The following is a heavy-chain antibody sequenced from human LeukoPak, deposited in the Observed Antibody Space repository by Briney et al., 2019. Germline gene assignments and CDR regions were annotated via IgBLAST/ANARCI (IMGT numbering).Heavy chain of an antibody. J-gene: IGHJ6*03. CDR2: ISAYNGNT. CDR3: ARDARSGWYFGAPDYYYMDV. D-gene: IGHD6-19*01. CDR1: GYTFTSYG. V-gene: IGHV1-18*01. Sequence: GASVKVSCKASGYTFTSYGISWVRQAPGQGLEWMGWISAYNGNTNYAQKLQGRVTMTTDTSTSTAYMELRSLRSDDTAVYYCARDARSGWYFGAPDYYYMDVWGKGTTVTVSS.